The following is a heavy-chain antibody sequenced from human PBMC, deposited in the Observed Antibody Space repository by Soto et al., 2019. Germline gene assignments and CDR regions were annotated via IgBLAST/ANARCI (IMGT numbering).Heavy chain of an antibody. J-gene: IGHJ3*02. V-gene: IGHV3-33*01. CDR1: GFTFSTYG. CDR3: ATELNDMQAFDI. D-gene: IGHD1-1*01. CDR2: TWYDESHK. Sequence: QVQLVESGGGVVQPGRSLRLSCVASGFTFSTYGMQWVRQAPGKGLEWVAMTWYDESHKYYADSVKDRFTISRDNSKNTLYLHMNSLRDEDSAVYYCATELNDMQAFDIWGQGTMVTVSS.